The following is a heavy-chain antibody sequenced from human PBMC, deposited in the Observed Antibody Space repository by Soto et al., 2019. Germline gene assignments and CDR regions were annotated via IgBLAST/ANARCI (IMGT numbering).Heavy chain of an antibody. CDR3: AKTIAATTRVKQWLALDY. D-gene: IGHD6-19*01. CDR1: GFTFSSYA. V-gene: IGHV3-23*01. Sequence: GGSLRLSCIASGFTFSSYAMSWVRQAPGKGLEWVSGLSGSDDTTYYADSVQGRFTISRDNSKNTLYLQMNSLRAEDTAVYYCAKTIAATTRVKQWLALDYWGQGSLVTVSS. CDR2: LSGSDDTT. J-gene: IGHJ4*02.